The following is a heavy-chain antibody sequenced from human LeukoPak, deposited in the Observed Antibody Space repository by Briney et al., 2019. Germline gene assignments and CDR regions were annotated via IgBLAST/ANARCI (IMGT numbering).Heavy chain of an antibody. CDR1: GFTFSSYG. D-gene: IGHD2-2*02. CDR3: ARDQGYCGSTSCHRAFDI. V-gene: IGHV3-30*02. J-gene: IGHJ3*02. CDR2: IRYDGSNK. Sequence: GGSLRLSCAASGFTFSSYGMHWVRQAPGKGLEWVAFIRYDGSNKYYADSVKGRFTISRDNSKNTLYLQMNSLRAEDTAVYYCARDQGYCGSTSCHRAFDIWGQGTMVTVSS.